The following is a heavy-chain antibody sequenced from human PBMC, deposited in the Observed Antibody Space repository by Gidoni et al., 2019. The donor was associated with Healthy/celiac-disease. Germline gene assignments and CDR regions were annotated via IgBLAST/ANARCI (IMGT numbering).Heavy chain of an antibody. V-gene: IGHV4-34*01. CDR3: ARGLRTYSSSWKNWFDP. CDR1: GGPSSGYY. CDR2: INHSGST. D-gene: IGHD6-13*01. J-gene: IGHJ5*02. Sequence: QVQLQQWGAGLLKPSATLSLTCAVSGGPSSGYYWGWIRQPPGKGLGWIGEINHSGSTNYNPSLKSRVTISVDTSKNQFSLKLSSVTAADTAVYYCARGLRTYSSSWKNWFDPWGQGTLVTVSS.